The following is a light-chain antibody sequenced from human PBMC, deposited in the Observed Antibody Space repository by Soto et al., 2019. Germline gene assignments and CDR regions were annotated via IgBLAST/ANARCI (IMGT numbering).Light chain of an antibody. CDR1: QSVSSY. J-gene: IGKJ1*01. V-gene: IGKV3-11*01. CDR2: DAY. CDR3: QQRSSWPLT. Sequence: EIVLTQSPATLSLSPGVRATLSCRASQSVSSYFAWYQQKPGQAPRLLIYDAYNRATGIPARFSGSGSGTDFTLTSSSLEAEDFAVYYCQQRSSWPLTFGQGTKVEIK.